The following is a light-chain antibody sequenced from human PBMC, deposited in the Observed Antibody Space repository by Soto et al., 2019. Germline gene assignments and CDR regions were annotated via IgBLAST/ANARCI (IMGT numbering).Light chain of an antibody. J-gene: IGKJ1*01. V-gene: IGKV3-11*01. CDR2: DAS. Sequence: PGERATLSCRASQSISTYLAWYQQQPGQAPRLLVYDASDRATGVPARFSGSGSGTDFTLTISSLEPEDFAVYYCQQRSSWPWTFGQGTKVEIK. CDR1: QSISTY. CDR3: QQRSSWPWT.